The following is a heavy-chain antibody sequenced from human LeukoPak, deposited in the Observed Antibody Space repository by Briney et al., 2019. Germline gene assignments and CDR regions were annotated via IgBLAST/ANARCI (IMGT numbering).Heavy chain of an antibody. CDR2: IYHSGST. J-gene: IGHJ4*02. CDR3: AGASPGVDY. Sequence: WVRQPPGKGLEWIGEIYHSGSTNYNPSLKSRVTISVDKSKNQFSLKLSSVTAADTAVYYCAGASPGVDYWGQGTLVTVSS. V-gene: IGHV4-4*02. D-gene: IGHD1-1*01.